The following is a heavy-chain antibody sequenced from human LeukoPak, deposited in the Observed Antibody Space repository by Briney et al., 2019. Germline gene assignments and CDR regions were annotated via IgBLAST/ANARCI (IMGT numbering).Heavy chain of an antibody. D-gene: IGHD6-19*01. CDR1: GGSINITPHY. J-gene: IGHJ5*02. CDR3: AKIVVSGTNWFDP. Sequence: SETLSLTCTISGGSINITPHYWGWVRQPPGKGLERIGSISYSANTFFNPSLKSRISLSVDASRNQFSLKLNSVTAEDTAMYFCAKIVVSGTNWFDPWGQGSLVIVSS. CDR2: ISYSANT. V-gene: IGHV4-39*01.